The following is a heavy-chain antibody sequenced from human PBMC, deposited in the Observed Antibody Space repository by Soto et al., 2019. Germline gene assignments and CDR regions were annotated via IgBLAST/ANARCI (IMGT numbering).Heavy chain of an antibody. J-gene: IGHJ4*02. CDR3: ARTGGKILYYDSSGYYRY. CDR1: GGSISSGGYY. V-gene: IGHV4-31*03. CDR2: IYYSGST. Sequence: QVQLQESGPGLVKPSQTLSLTCTVSGGSISSGGYYWSWIRQHPGKGLEWSGYIYYSGSTYYNPSLKSRVILSVDTAKNHFSLKLSSVTAADTAVYYCARTGGKILYYDSSGYYRYWGQGTLVTVSS. D-gene: IGHD3-22*01.